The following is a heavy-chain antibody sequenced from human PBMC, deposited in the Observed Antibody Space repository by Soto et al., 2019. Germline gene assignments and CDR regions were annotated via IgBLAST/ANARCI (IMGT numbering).Heavy chain of an antibody. D-gene: IGHD3-3*01. Sequence: EVQLLESGGGLVQPGGSLRLSCAASGYTFSSYAMSWVRQAPGKGLEWVSAISGSGGSTYYADSVKDRFTISRDNSKNTLYLQMNSLRAEDTAVYYCAKGYGIFGVMGYWGQGTLVTVSS. CDR3: AKGYGIFGVMGY. CDR2: ISGSGGST. V-gene: IGHV3-23*01. CDR1: GYTFSSYA. J-gene: IGHJ4*02.